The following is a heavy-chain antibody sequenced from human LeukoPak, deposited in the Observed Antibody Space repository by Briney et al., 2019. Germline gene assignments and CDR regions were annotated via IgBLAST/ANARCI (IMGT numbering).Heavy chain of an antibody. J-gene: IGHJ5*02. CDR2: IYYSGST. D-gene: IGHD3-9*01. V-gene: IGHV4-59*11. Sequence: WETLSLTCTVSGGSISSHFWSWIRQPPGKGLEWIGYIYYSGSTNYNPSLKSRVTISVDTSKNQFSLKLSSVTAADTAVYYCARHGGGLDSLTGYSWVWFDPWGQGTLVTVSS. CDR3: ARHGGGLDSLTGYSWVWFDP. CDR1: GGSISSHF.